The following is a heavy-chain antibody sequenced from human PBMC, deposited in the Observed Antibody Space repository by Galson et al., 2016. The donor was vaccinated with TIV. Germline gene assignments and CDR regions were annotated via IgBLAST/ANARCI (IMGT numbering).Heavy chain of an antibody. CDR3: ARATPSVFGIIMTLDS. Sequence: CAISGDSVSSNSAAWNWLRQSPSRGLEWLGRTFYRSKWYNDYAPSVESRITINPDTSKNQLSLQLNSVTPEDTAVYYCARATPSVFGIIMTLDSWGQGTLVTVSS. J-gene: IGHJ4*02. CDR2: TFYRSKWYN. D-gene: IGHD3-16*01. CDR1: GDSVSSNSAA. V-gene: IGHV6-1*01.